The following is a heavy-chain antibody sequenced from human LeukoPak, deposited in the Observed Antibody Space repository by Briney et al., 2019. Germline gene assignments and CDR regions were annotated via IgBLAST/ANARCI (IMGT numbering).Heavy chain of an antibody. D-gene: IGHD6-19*01. Sequence: PSETLSLTCTVSGGSISSYYWSWIRQPAGKGLEWIGRIYTSGSTNYNPSLKSRVTMSVDTSKNQFSLKLSSVTAADTAVYYCARTVLDGWLPIPYYFDYWGQGTLVTVSS. CDR2: IYTSGST. V-gene: IGHV4-4*07. J-gene: IGHJ4*02. CDR1: GGSISSYY. CDR3: ARTVLDGWLPIPYYFDY.